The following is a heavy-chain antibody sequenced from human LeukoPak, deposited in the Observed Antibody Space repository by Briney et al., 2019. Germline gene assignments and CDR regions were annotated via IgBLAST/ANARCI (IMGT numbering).Heavy chain of an antibody. CDR1: VFSFTTYC. Sequence: GGSLRLSCAASVFSFTTYCMSWVRQAPWKGREWVSSISSSSTYIYYADSVRGRFTVSRDNANNSLYLQMNSLRDEDTAIYYCAKDDSSGLISLGTFQHWGQGTLVTVSS. CDR2: ISSSSTYI. D-gene: IGHD3-22*01. J-gene: IGHJ1*01. CDR3: AKDDSSGLISLGTFQH. V-gene: IGHV3-21*01.